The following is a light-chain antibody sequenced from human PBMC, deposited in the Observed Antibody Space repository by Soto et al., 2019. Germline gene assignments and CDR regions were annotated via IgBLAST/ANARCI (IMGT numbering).Light chain of an antibody. CDR1: QSVGRN. V-gene: IGKV3-15*01. Sequence: VMTQSPASLSVSPGDAATLSCRASQSVGRNFAWYQQKPGQPPRLLIYAASTRATGVPARFSGSGSGTEFTLTISTLQSEDFAIYYCQHYTNWPLTVGGGTKVDIK. J-gene: IGKJ4*01. CDR2: AAS. CDR3: QHYTNWPLT.